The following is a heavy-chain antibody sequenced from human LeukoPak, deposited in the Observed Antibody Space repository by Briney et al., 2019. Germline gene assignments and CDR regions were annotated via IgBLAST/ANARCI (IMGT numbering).Heavy chain of an antibody. D-gene: IGHD3-10*01. V-gene: IGHV4-59*05. CDR2: IYYSGST. J-gene: IGHJ6*02. CDR1: GGSISSYY. Sequence: PSETLSLTCTVSGGSISSYYWSWIRQPPGKGLEWIGSIYYSGSTYYNPSLKSRVTISVDTSKNQFSLKLSSVTAADTAVYYCARGSMVRGVIDYYYYGMDVWGRGTTVTVSS. CDR3: ARGSMVRGVIDYYYYGMDV.